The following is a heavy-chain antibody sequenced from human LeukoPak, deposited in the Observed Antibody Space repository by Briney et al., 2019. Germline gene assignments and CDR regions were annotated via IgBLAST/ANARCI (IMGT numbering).Heavy chain of an antibody. J-gene: IGHJ4*02. CDR3: ARGIEVFDY. Sequence: PSETLSLTCTVSGGSISSYYWSWIRQPPGKGLEWIGYIYYSGGTNYNPSLKSRVTISVDTSKNQFSLKLSSVTAADTAVYCCARGIEVFDYWGQGTLVTVSS. D-gene: IGHD6-13*01. V-gene: IGHV4-59*01. CDR2: IYYSGGT. CDR1: GGSISSYY.